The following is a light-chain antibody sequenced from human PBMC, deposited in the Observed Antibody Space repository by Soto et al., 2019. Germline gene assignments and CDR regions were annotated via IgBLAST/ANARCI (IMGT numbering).Light chain of an antibody. CDR1: QSVSSSF. V-gene: IGKV3-20*01. J-gene: IGKJ4*01. Sequence: EIVLTQSPGTLSLSPGERATLSCRASQSVSSSFLAWYQQKVGQAPRLLIYGTSSRATGIPDRFSGSGSGTDFTLTISRLDPEDFAVYYCQQYGSSPLTFGGGTKVDI. CDR3: QQYGSSPLT. CDR2: GTS.